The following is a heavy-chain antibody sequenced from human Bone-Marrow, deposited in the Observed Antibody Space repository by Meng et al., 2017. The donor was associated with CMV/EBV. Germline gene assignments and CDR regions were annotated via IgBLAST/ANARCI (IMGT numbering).Heavy chain of an antibody. CDR1: GAYVSSTSFY. Sequence: CAVSGAYVSSTSFYFWTWFRQPPGKGLEWIGTIEFGVNPFYDPSLKSRVKMSVDTSNIQFSLNLSSVTAADTAVYYCTRRRKQGGFDPWGQGTLVTLSS. J-gene: IGHJ5*02. CDR2: IEFGVNP. V-gene: IGHV4-39*01. CDR3: TRRRKQGGFDP.